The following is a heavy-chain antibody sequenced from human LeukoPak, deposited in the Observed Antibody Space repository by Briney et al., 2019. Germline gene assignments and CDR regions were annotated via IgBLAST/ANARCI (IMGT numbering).Heavy chain of an antibody. CDR1: GFTFSSYG. D-gene: IGHD3-10*01. CDR2: ISGSGGST. Sequence: GGTLRLSCAASGFTFSSYGMSWVRQAPGKGLEWVSAISGSGGSTYYADSVKGRFTISRDNSKNTVSLQMSSLRAEDTALYYCAKGSGNGYGSGPFDYWGQGTLVTVSS. V-gene: IGHV3-23*01. CDR3: AKGSGNGYGSGPFDY. J-gene: IGHJ4*02.